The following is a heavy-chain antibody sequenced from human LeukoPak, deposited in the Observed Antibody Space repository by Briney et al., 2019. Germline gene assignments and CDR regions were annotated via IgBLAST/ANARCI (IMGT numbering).Heavy chain of an antibody. J-gene: IGHJ4*02. Sequence: GGSLRLSCAASGFTFANSWMAWVRQAPGKGLEWVANIKQDGSTKHYADSVKGPPTISRDNPKNSLFLQMNNLRADDTAIYYCTRDTIGSLDYWGQGILVTVAS. V-gene: IGHV3-7*01. CDR1: GFTFANSW. CDR3: TRDTIGSLDY. CDR2: IKQDGSTK. D-gene: IGHD1-26*01.